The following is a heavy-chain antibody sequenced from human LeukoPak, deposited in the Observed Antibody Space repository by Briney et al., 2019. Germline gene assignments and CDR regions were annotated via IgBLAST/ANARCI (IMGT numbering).Heavy chain of an antibody. CDR1: GYTFHSYW. D-gene: IGHD3-3*01. V-gene: IGHV5-51*01. Sequence: GASLKISCKGSGYTFHSYWIAWVRQLPGKGLEWMGIIYPGDSDTRYSPSFQGQVTISADKSISTAYLQWSSLKASDTAMYYCARSYDFWTSFDYWGQGTLVTVSS. J-gene: IGHJ4*02. CDR2: IYPGDSDT. CDR3: ARSYDFWTSFDY.